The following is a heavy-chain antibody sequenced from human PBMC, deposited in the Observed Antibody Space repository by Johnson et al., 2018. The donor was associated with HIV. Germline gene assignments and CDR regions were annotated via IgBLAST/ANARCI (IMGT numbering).Heavy chain of an antibody. J-gene: IGHJ3*02. V-gene: IGHV3-30-3*01. CDR3: ARDSTLGIAAAGVDANDI. Sequence: QAQLVESGGGVVRPGGSLRLSCAASGFTFSNFAMHWVRLAPGKGLEWVALMSYDGSNKYYAASVKGRFTISRDISKNTLYLQMNSLRVEDTAVYYCARDSTLGIAAAGVDANDIWGQGTKVTVSS. CDR2: MSYDGSNK. D-gene: IGHD6-13*01. CDR1: GFTFSNFA.